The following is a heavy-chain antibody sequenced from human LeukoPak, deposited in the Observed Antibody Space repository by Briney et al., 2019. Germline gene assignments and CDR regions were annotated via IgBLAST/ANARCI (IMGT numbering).Heavy chain of an antibody. CDR3: ARATLTTFDY. V-gene: IGHV4-39*01. J-gene: IGHJ4*02. CDR2: FYYSGST. Sequence: SETLSLTCTVSGGSISSSSYYWGWIRQPPGKGLEWIGSFYYSGSTYYNPSLRSRVTKSVDTSKNQLSLKLNSVTAADTAVYYCARATLTTFDYWGQGTLVTVSS. CDR1: GGSISSSSYY. D-gene: IGHD4-11*01.